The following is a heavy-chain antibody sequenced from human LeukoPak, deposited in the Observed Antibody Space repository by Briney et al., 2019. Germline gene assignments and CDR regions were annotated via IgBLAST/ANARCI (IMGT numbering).Heavy chain of an antibody. CDR1: GGSISSYY. CDR2: IYSSGDT. J-gene: IGHJ4*02. CDR3: ARESVGYCSGGSCPYCFDY. V-gene: IGHV4-4*07. D-gene: IGHD2-15*01. Sequence: SETLSLTCTVSGGSISSYYWSWVRQPAGKGLEWIGRIYSSGDTNYNPSLQSRVTMSVDTSRDQFSLKLNSVTAADTAVYYCARESVGYCSGGSCPYCFDYWGQGTLVTVSS.